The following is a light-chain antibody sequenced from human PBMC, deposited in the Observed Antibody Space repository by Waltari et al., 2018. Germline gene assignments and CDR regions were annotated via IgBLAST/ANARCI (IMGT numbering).Light chain of an antibody. V-gene: IGLV1-44*01. J-gene: IGLJ3*02. Sequence: QSVLTQPPSASGTPGQRVTISWSGSRSNVGINTVNWYLQLPGAAPKLLTDTHNQRPPGVPDRFSGSKSGTSASLAISGLQSEDEADYYCAAWDDSLIGRVFGGGTKLTVL. CDR3: AAWDDSLIGRV. CDR1: RSNVGINT. CDR2: THN.